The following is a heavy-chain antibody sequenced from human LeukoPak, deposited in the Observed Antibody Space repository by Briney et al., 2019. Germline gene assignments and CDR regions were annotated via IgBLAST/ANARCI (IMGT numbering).Heavy chain of an antibody. CDR3: ARKLRLGGNWFDP. Sequence: GASVKVSCKASGGTFSSYAISWVRQAPGQGLEWMGRIIPIFGTANYAQKFQGRVTITTDESTSTAYMELSSLRSEDTALYYCARKLRLGGNWFDPWGQGTLVTVSS. CDR2: IIPIFGTA. CDR1: GGTFSSYA. D-gene: IGHD1-26*01. V-gene: IGHV1-69*05. J-gene: IGHJ5*02.